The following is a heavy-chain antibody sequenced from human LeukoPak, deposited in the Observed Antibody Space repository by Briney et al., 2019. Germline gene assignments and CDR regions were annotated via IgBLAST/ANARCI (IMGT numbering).Heavy chain of an antibody. CDR2: INHSGST. CDR3: ARGRTILGVVTYYYYGMDV. CDR1: GGSFSGYY. V-gene: IGHV4-34*01. D-gene: IGHD3-3*01. J-gene: IGHJ6*02. Sequence: PSETLSLTCAVYGGSFSGYYWSWIRQPLGKGLEWIGEINHSGSTNYNPSLKSRVTISVDTSKNQFSLKLSSVTAADTAVYYCARGRTILGVVTYYYYGMDVWGQGTTVTVSS.